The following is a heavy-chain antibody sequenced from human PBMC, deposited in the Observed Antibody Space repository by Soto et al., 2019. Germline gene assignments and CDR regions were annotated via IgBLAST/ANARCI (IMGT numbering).Heavy chain of an antibody. D-gene: IGHD2-21*02. CDR3: ARAAYCGGDCSVYGMDV. Sequence: ASVKVSCKASGGTFSSYAISWVRQAPGQGLEWMGGIIPIFGTANYAQKFQGRVTITADESTSTAYMELSSLRSEDTAVYYCARAAYCGGDCSVYGMDVWGQGTTVTVSS. J-gene: IGHJ6*02. V-gene: IGHV1-69*13. CDR2: IIPIFGTA. CDR1: GGTFSSYA.